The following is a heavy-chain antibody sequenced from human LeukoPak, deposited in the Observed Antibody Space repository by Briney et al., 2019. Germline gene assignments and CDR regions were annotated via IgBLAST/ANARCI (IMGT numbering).Heavy chain of an antibody. D-gene: IGHD5-12*01. J-gene: IGHJ4*02. V-gene: IGHV4-4*02. Sequence: SETLSLTCAVSGGSISSNNWWSWVRQPPGKGLEWIGEIYHHGAINYNPSLKSRVTLSIDKSKNQFSLELSSVTAADTAVYYCARGPSVAAHLDYWGQGTLVTVSS. CDR3: ARGPSVAAHLDY. CDR1: GGSISSNNW. CDR2: IYHHGAI.